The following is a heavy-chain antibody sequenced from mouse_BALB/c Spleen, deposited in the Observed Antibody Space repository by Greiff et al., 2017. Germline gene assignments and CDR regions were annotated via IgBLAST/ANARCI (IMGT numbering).Heavy chain of an antibody. J-gene: IGHJ3*01. D-gene: IGHD2-4*01. Sequence: EVKVVESGGGLVKPGGSLKLSCAASGFAFSSYDMSWVRQTPEKRLEWVAYISSGGGSTYYPDTVKGRFTISRDNAKNTLYLQMSSLKSEDTAMYYCASYYYDGFAYWGQGTLVTVSA. CDR3: ASYYYDGFAY. V-gene: IGHV5-12-1*01. CDR1: GFAFSSYD. CDR2: ISSGGGST.